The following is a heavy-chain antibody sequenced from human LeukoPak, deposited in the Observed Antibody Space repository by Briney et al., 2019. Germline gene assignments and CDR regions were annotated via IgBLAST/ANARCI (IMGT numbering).Heavy chain of an antibody. J-gene: IGHJ4*02. CDR1: GFTFDDYV. CDR2: ISWNSGYI. CDR3: AKGVRSSGWYAGFDY. V-gene: IGHV3-9*01. Sequence: PGRSLRLSCAASGFTFDDYVMHWVRQAPGKGLEWVSGISWNSGYIGYADSVKGRFTISRDNAKNSLYLQMNSLSAEDTALYYCAKGVRSSGWYAGFDYWGQGTLVTVSS. D-gene: IGHD6-19*01.